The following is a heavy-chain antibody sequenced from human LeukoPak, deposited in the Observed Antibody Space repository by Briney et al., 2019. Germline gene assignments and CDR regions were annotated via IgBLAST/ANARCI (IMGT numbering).Heavy chain of an antibody. CDR2: ISTSSSTM. V-gene: IGHV3-48*01. CDR3: AGYGDYAP. CDR1: GFAFSNHN. J-gene: IGHJ5*02. Sequence: PGVSLRPSCAASGFAFSNHNMNWVRQAPGKGLEWVSYISTSSSTMSYADSVKGRFTISRDNAKNLLYLQMNSLRAEDTAVYYCAGYGDYAPWGQGTLVTVSS. D-gene: IGHD4-17*01.